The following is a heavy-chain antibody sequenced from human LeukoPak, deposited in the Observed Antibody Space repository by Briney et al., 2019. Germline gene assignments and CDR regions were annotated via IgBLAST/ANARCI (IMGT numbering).Heavy chain of an antibody. J-gene: IGHJ4*02. CDR2: INQDGSVK. V-gene: IGHV3-7*02. CDR1: GFPFSTYW. CDR3: TKSHLIAANIFEF. Sequence: GGSLRLSCIASGFPFSTYWMSWVRQIPAKGLEWVANINQDGSVKYYVDSVKGRFTISRDNAKNSLYLQMTSLRAEDTAVYYCTKSHLIAANIFEFWGQGALVAVSS. D-gene: IGHD2-15*01.